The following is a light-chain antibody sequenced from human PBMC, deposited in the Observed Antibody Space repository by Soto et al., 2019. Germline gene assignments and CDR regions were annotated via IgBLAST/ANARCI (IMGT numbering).Light chain of an antibody. CDR1: SGDVGGYNY. CDR3: SSYAGSNNYV. V-gene: IGLV2-8*01. J-gene: IGLJ1*01. Sequence: QSVLTQPPSASGSPGQSVTISCTGTSGDVGGYNYVSWYQQHPGKAPKLMIFEVSERPSGVPDRFSASKSGNTASLTVSGLQAEDEADYYCSSYAGSNNYVFGTGTEVTVL. CDR2: EVS.